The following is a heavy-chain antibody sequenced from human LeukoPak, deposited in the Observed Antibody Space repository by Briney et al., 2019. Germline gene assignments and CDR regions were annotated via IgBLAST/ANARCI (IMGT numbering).Heavy chain of an antibody. V-gene: IGHV3-21*01. CDR1: GFSFSTYS. CDR2: INSDSIWI. Sequence: GGALRVSCAASGFSFSTYSMNWIRQAPGKGLEWVSSINSDSIWIYYADSVRGRFTISRDNTRNSLYLQMNSLRVEDTAIYYCARDAGGRTQREGWFDPWGQGTLVTVSS. J-gene: IGHJ5*02. CDR3: ARDAGGRTQREGWFDP. D-gene: IGHD1-1*01.